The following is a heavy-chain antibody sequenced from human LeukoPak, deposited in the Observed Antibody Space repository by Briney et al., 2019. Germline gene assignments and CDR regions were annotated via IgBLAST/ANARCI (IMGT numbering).Heavy chain of an antibody. CDR3: ARARRIAVAGTYYYYYGMDV. CDR2: INHSGST. V-gene: IGHV4-34*01. Sequence: PSETLSLTCAVYGGSFSGYYWSWIRQPPGKGLEWIGEINHSGSTNYNPSLKSRVTISVDTSKNQFSLKLCSVTAADTAVYYCARARRIAVAGTYYYYYGMDVWGQGTTVTVSS. J-gene: IGHJ6*02. CDR1: GGSFSGYY. D-gene: IGHD6-19*01.